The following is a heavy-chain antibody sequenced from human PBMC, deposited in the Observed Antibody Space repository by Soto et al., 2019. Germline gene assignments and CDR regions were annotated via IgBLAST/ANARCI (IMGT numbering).Heavy chain of an antibody. J-gene: IGHJ3*02. V-gene: IGHV1-69*12. CDR2: IIPIFGTA. D-gene: IGHD3-16*01. CDR1: GGTFSSYA. Sequence: QVQLVQSGAEVKKPGSSVKVSCKASGGTFSSYAISWVRQAPGQGLEWMGGIIPIFGTANYAQKYQGRVTITANESTSTAYMELSSLRSEDTAVYYCARDRLMTTFGGVGDGRWFAFGIWGQGTMVTVSS. CDR3: ARDRLMTTFGGVGDGRWFAFGI.